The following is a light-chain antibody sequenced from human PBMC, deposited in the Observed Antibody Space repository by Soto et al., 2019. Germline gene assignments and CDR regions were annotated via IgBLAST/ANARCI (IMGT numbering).Light chain of an antibody. V-gene: IGKV1-39*01. CDR3: QQSYSALMYT. CDR1: QTIGNF. J-gene: IGKJ2*01. CDR2: AAS. Sequence: DIQTTQSPSALSSSVGDRVTIACRSSQTIGNFLNWYQQKPGKAPKLLIYAASTLQSGVPSRFSGSGSGTDFTLTISTLQPEDFATYYCQQSYSALMYTFGQGTKVDIK.